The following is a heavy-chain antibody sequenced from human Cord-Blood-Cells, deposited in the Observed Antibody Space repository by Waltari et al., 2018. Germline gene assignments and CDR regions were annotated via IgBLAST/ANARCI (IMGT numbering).Heavy chain of an antibody. Sequence: QVQLQQWGAGLLKPSETLSLTCAVYGGSFSGYYWSWIRQPPGKGLEWIGEINHSGSTNYNPSLKSRVTISVDTSKNQFSLKLSSVTAADTAVYYCARVPDYDYVWGSYRYFDYWGQGTLVTVSS. D-gene: IGHD3-16*02. CDR2: INHSGST. CDR1: GGSFSGYY. CDR3: ARVPDYDYVWGSYRYFDY. V-gene: IGHV4-34*01. J-gene: IGHJ4*02.